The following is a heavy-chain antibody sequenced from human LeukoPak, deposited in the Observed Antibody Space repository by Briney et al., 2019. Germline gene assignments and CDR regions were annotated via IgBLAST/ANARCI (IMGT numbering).Heavy chain of an antibody. D-gene: IGHD3-16*01. J-gene: IGHJ4*02. CDR1: GGSISSYY. V-gene: IGHV4-59*01. CDR2: IYYSGST. Sequence: SETLSLTCTVSGGSISSYYWSWIRQPPGKGLEWIGYIYYSGSTNYNPSLKSRVTISVDTSKNQFSLKLSSVTAADTAVYYCAAVGGAHYDYVWGSERGYYFDYWGQGTLVTVSS. CDR3: AAVGGAHYDYVWGSERGYYFDY.